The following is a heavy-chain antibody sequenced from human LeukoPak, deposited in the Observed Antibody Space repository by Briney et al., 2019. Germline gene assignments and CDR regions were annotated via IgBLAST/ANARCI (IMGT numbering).Heavy chain of an antibody. CDR2: ISGTGGAT. CDR1: GFSFGNYA. J-gene: IGHJ5*01. Sequence: GGSLRLSCVASGFSFGNYAMCWVRQAPGKGLQRVSQISGTGGATWYAGFARDRFTISRDNSKKTLYLQMSGLRVEDTAMYYCVKDPRDTYGTNWFVSWGQGTLLIVSS. CDR3: VKDPRDTYGTNWFVS. D-gene: IGHD2-21*01. V-gene: IGHV3-23*01.